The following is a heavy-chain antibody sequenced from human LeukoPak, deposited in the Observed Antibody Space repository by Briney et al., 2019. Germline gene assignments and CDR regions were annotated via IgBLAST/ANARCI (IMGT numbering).Heavy chain of an antibody. CDR2: ISGSGGST. CDR3: AKELIVVVVAATLLHYGMDV. J-gene: IGHJ6*02. V-gene: IGHV3-23*01. Sequence: GGSLRLSCAASGFTLSSYAMSWVRQAPGKGLEWVSAISGSGGSTYYADSVKGRFTISRDNSKNTLYLQMNSLRAEDTVVYYCAKELIVVVVAATLLHYGMDVWGQGTTVTVSS. CDR1: GFTLSSYA. D-gene: IGHD2-15*01.